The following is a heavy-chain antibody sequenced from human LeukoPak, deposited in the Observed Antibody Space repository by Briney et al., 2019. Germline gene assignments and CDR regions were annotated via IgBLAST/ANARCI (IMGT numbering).Heavy chain of an antibody. V-gene: IGHV3-73*01. D-gene: IGHD2-15*01. CDR1: GFTFSGSA. CDR2: IRSKANSYAT. Sequence: GGSLRLSCAASGFTFSGSAMHWVRQASGKGLEWVGRIRSKANSYATAYAASVKGKFTISRDDSKNTAYLQMNSLKTEDTAVYYCINGSGVMFDPWGQGTLVTVSS. CDR3: INGSGVMFDP. J-gene: IGHJ5*02.